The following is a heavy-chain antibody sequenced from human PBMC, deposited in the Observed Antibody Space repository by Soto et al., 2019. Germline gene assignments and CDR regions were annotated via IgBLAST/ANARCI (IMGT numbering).Heavy chain of an antibody. V-gene: IGHV3-23*01. J-gene: IGHJ4*02. CDR2: ISGGGNTI. CDR1: GFTFSTNA. Sequence: PGGSLRLSCATSGFTFSTNAMGWVRQAPGMGLEFVSLISGGGNTIYYADSVKGRFTISRDNSMNTVSLQMNSLRAEDTAVYYCXKVGYDTFGYYLRSFDCWGQGTLVTVSS. D-gene: IGHD2-2*03. CDR3: XKVGYDTFGYYLRSFDC.